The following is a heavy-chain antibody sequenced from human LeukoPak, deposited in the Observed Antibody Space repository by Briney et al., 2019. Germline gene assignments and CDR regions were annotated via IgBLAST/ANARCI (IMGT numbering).Heavy chain of an antibody. Sequence: GGSLRLSCAVSGFTFRNYGMYWVRQAPGKGLEWVAVISYDGSNKYHADFVKGRFAISRDNSRNTLYLQMNSLRPEDTAVYYCAKGSGWFGELVDYWGQGTVV. J-gene: IGHJ4*02. CDR2: ISYDGSNK. V-gene: IGHV3-30*18. CDR1: GFTFRNYG. D-gene: IGHD3-10*01. CDR3: AKGSGWFGELVDY.